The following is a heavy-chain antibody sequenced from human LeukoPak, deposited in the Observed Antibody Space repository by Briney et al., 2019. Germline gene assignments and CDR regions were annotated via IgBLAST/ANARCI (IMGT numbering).Heavy chain of an antibody. V-gene: IGHV1-69*13. J-gene: IGHJ3*02. Sequence: GASVKVSCKASGGTFSSYAISWVRQAPGQGLKWMGGIIPIFGTANYAQKFQGRVTITADESTSTAYMELSSLRSEDTAVYYCARLGDHSSGWYDGVSATKNVRAFDIWGQGTMVTVSS. CDR1: GGTFSSYA. D-gene: IGHD6-19*01. CDR3: ARLGDHSSGWYDGVSATKNVRAFDI. CDR2: IIPIFGTA.